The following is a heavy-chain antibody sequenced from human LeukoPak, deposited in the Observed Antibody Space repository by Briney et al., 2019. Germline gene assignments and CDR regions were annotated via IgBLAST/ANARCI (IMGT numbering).Heavy chain of an antibody. CDR2: ISSSSSYI. Sequence: GGSLRLSCAASGFTFSSYSMNWVRQAPGKGLEWVSSISSSSSYIYYADSVKGRSTISRDNAKNSLYLQMNSLRAEDTAVYYCARDPSGWYNSIDYWGQGTLVTVSS. D-gene: IGHD6-19*01. J-gene: IGHJ4*02. CDR1: GFTFSSYS. CDR3: ARDPSGWYNSIDY. V-gene: IGHV3-21*01.